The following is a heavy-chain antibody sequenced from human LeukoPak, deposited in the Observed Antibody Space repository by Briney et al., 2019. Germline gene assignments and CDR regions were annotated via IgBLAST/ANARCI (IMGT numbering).Heavy chain of an antibody. Sequence: SETLSLTCIVSGGSISSGSFYWGWIRQPPGKGLEWIGSIYYSGSTYYNPSLKSRVTISVDTSKNQFSLKLSSVTAADTAVYYCARGRYESTRLSAYYYYYMDVWGKGTTVTVSS. CDR1: GGSISSGSFY. V-gene: IGHV4-39*01. CDR2: IYYSGST. CDR3: ARGRYESTRLSAYYYYYMDV. D-gene: IGHD1-14*01. J-gene: IGHJ6*03.